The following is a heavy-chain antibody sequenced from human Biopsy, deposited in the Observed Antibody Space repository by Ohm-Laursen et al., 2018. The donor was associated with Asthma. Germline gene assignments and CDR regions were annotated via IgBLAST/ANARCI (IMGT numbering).Heavy chain of an antibody. J-gene: IGHJ3*02. V-gene: IGHV3-30*03. CDR1: GFTFSIYD. CDR3: ARTHERWTSIQDDALDI. CDR2: ISYDGGNK. Sequence: SLRLSCTAVGFTFSIYDIHWVRQAPGKGLEWVAVISYDGGNKFYGDSVKGRFTLSRDNSRNTLYLQMNSLRVEDTAIYYCARTHERWTSIQDDALDIWGQGTMVIVSS. D-gene: IGHD4-23*01.